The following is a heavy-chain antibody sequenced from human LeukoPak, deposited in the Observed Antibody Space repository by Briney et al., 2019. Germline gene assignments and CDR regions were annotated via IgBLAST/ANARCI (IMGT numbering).Heavy chain of an antibody. V-gene: IGHV3-30*03. CDR2: ISYDGNNK. CDR3: ARARPTTVVTGSLDGDY. Sequence: GGSLRLSCAASGFTFSGYGMHWVRQAPGKGLEWLAVISYDGNNKYYADSVRGRFTISRDNSKNTLYLQMNSLRPEDTAVYYCARARPTTVVTGSLDGDYWGQGTLVTVSS. CDR1: GFTFSGYG. J-gene: IGHJ4*02. D-gene: IGHD4-23*01.